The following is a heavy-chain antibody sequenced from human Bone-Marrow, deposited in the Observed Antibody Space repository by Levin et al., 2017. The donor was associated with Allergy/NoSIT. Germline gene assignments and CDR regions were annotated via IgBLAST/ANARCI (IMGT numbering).Heavy chain of an antibody. CDR1: GGSFSGYY. CDR2: INHSGST. J-gene: IGHJ4*02. D-gene: IGHD6-19*01. V-gene: IGHV4-34*01. Sequence: SETLSLTCAVYGGSFSGYYWSWIRQPPGKGLEWIGEINHSGSTNYNPSLKSRVTISVDTSKNQFSLKLSSVTAADPAVYYCARAPTEQWLRTFVYWGQGTLVTVSS. CDR3: ARAPTEQWLRTFVY.